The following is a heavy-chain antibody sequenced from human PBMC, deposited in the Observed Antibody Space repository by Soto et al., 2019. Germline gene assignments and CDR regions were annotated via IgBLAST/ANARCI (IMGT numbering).Heavy chain of an antibody. CDR2: ISWNTDTI. CDR3: AKSHYSSTGNFDDFEI. CDR1: GFTFDDSA. V-gene: IGHV3-9*01. Sequence: GGSLRLSCAASGFTFDDSAMHWVRQAPGKGLEWVSGISWNTDTIDYTDSVQGRFTISRDSAKNSLYLQINSLRPEDTALYYCAKSHYSSTGNFDDFEIWGQGTMVTVSS. J-gene: IGHJ3*02. D-gene: IGHD3-22*01.